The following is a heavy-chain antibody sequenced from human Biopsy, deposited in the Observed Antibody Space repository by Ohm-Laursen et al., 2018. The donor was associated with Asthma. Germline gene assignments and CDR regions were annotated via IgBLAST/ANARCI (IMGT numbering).Heavy chain of an antibody. D-gene: IGHD1-20*01. Sequence: SHTLSFTCTVYGGNLTGHYWNWIRQRPGKGLEWVGESDQSGYTNYNASLKNRFTISTDTSKNQIHLNLISVTAADTAVYFCARAAITGIRGWFDPWGQGTQVTVSS. CDR1: GGNLTGHY. CDR2: SDQSGYT. CDR3: ARAAITGIRGWFDP. J-gene: IGHJ5*02. V-gene: IGHV4-34*01.